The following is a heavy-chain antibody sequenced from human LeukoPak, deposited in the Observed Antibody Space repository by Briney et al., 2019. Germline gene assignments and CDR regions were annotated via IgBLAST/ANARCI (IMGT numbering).Heavy chain of an antibody. J-gene: IGHJ6*02. D-gene: IGHD2-2*01. V-gene: IGHV4-39*01. Sequence: SETLSLTCTVSGGSISSSSYYWGWIRQPPGKGLEWIGSIYYSGITYYNPSLKSRVTISVDTSKNQFYLKLSSVTAADTAVYYCARRYCSSTSCYGDYGMDVWGQGTTVTVSS. CDR1: GGSISSSSYY. CDR2: IYYSGIT. CDR3: ARRYCSSTSCYGDYGMDV.